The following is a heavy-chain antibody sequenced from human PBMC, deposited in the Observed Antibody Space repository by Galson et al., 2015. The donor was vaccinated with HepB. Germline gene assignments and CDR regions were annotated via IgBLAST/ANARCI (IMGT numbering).Heavy chain of an antibody. V-gene: IGHV3-49*03. CDR2: IRSKAYGGTT. CDR1: GFTFSNYA. J-gene: IGHJ1*01. D-gene: IGHD5-24*01. Sequence: SLRLSCAASGFTFSNYAMSWFRQAPGKGLEWVGFIRSKAYGGTTEYAATVKGRFTISRDDSKSNAYMQMNRLNTEDTAVYYCTRQSWRAPRNRDGCFQHWGQGTLVTVSS. CDR3: TRQSWRAPRNRDGCFQH.